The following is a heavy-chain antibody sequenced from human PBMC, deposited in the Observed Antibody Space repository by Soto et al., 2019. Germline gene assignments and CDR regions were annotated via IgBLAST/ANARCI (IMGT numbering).Heavy chain of an antibody. CDR2: TYYRSKWYN. D-gene: IGHD5-12*01. CDR1: GDTVSSTSAA. CDR3: ARDSSGYGPFDY. J-gene: IGHJ4*02. V-gene: IGHV6-1*01. Sequence: SQTLSLTCAISGDTVSSTSAAWTWIRQSPSRGLEWVGWTYYRSKWYNDYAVSVKGRIIINPDTSKNQFSLRLNSVTPEDTAVYYCARDSSGYGPFDYWGQGTLVTVSS.